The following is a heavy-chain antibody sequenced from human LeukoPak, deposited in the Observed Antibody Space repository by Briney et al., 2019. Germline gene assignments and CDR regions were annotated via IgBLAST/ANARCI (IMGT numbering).Heavy chain of an antibody. J-gene: IGHJ6*02. Sequence: PGRSLRLSCAASGFTFSSYGMHGVRQAPGKGLEGVAVISYDGSNKYYADSVKGRFTISRDNSKNTLYLQMNSLRAEDTAVYYCAKGEECSSTSCYLPSIYYYYYGMDVWGQGTTVTVSS. CDR1: GFTFSSYG. CDR3: AKGEECSSTSCYLPSIYYYYYGMDV. D-gene: IGHD2-2*01. CDR2: ISYDGSNK. V-gene: IGHV3-30*18.